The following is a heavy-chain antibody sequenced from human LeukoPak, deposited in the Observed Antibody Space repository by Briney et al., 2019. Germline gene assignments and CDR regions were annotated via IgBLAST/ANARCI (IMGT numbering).Heavy chain of an antibody. D-gene: IGHD6-6*01. V-gene: IGHV3-74*01. CDR2: INSDGSST. Sequence: GGSLRLSCAASGFTFSSYWMHWVRQAPGKGLVWVSRINSDGSSTSYADSVKGRFTTSRDNAKNTLYLQMNSLRAEGTAVYYCASIAARLGGDYWGQGTLVTVSS. CDR1: GFTFSSYW. CDR3: ASIAARLGGDY. J-gene: IGHJ4*02.